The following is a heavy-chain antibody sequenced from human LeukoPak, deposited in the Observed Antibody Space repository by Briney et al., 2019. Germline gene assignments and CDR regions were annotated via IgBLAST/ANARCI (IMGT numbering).Heavy chain of an antibody. CDR1: AGSITSYY. CDR3: ARDRIQLYGRNYYYYGMDV. D-gene: IGHD5-18*01. V-gene: IGHV4-59*01. J-gene: IGHJ6*02. CDR2: VYYSGST. Sequence: KSSQTLSPTCTVSAGSITSYYWSWIRQPPGKGLEWVGYVYYSGSTNYNPSLKSRVTISVDTSKHQFSLKLSSVTAADTDVYYCARDRIQLYGRNYYYYGMDVWGQGTTVTVSS.